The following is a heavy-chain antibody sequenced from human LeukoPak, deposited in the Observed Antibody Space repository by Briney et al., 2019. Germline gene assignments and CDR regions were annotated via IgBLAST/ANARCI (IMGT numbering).Heavy chain of an antibody. D-gene: IGHD2-2*01. Sequence: ASVKVSCKASGYTFTGYYMHWVRQAPGQGLEWMGWINPNSGGTNYAQKFQGRVTMTRDTSISTAYMELSRLRSDDTAVYYCARSIVVVPAAILRSYYFDYWGQGTLVTVSS. CDR3: ARSIVVVPAAILRSYYFDY. J-gene: IGHJ4*02. CDR1: GYTFTGYY. CDR2: INPNSGGT. V-gene: IGHV1-2*02.